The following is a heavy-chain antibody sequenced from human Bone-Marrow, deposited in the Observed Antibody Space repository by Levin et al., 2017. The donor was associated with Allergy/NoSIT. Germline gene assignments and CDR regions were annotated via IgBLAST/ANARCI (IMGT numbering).Heavy chain of an antibody. Sequence: PGGSLRLSCTASGFTFGDYAMSWFRQAPGKGLEWVGFIRSKAYGGTTEYAASVKGRFTISRDDSKSIAYLQMNSLKTEDTAVYYCTRDKFRMYYYDSSGRRHFDYWGQGTLVTVSS. CDR2: IRSKAYGGTT. V-gene: IGHV3-49*03. J-gene: IGHJ4*02. CDR1: GFTFGDYA. CDR3: TRDKFRMYYYDSSGRRHFDY. D-gene: IGHD3-22*01.